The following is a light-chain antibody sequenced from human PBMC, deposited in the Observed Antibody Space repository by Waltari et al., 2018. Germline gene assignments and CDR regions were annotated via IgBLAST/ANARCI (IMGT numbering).Light chain of an antibody. Sequence: SYELTQPPSVSVSPGQTARITCPGDALPKKYAYWYQPKSGQAPVLVIYEDIKRPTGIPERFSGSSSGTTATLTISGAHVEDEADYYCYSTDFSGHDRVFGGGTKLTVL. CDR2: EDI. V-gene: IGLV3-10*01. CDR3: YSTDFSGHDRV. J-gene: IGLJ3*02. CDR1: ALPKKY.